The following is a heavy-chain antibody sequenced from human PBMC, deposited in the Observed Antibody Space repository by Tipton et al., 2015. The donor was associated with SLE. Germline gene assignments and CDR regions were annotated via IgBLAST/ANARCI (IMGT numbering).Heavy chain of an antibody. CDR2: INNSGRRT. D-gene: IGHD6-25*01. Sequence: SLRLSCTASGVIVSTYAMAWVRQAPGKGLECVSGINNSGRRTYSVDSVKGRLTISRDNSKNTLYLQMNSLRAEDTAVYYCARLSTERAFDLWGQGTMVTVSS. CDR1: GVIVSTYA. CDR3: ARLSTERAFDL. V-gene: IGHV3-23*01. J-gene: IGHJ3*01.